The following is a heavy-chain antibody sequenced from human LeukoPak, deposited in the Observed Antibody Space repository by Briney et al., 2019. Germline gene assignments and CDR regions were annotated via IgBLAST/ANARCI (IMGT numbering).Heavy chain of an antibody. CDR1: GYTFTGYY. CDR2: INPNSGGT. V-gene: IGHV1-2*02. J-gene: IGHJ4*02. Sequence: ASVKVSCKASGYTFTGYYMHWVRQAPGQGLEWMGWINPNSGGTNYARKFQGRVTMTRDTSISTAYMELSRLRSDDTAVYYCARVGSCSSTSCYAYLFDYWGQGTLVTVSS. D-gene: IGHD2-2*01. CDR3: ARVGSCSSTSCYAYLFDY.